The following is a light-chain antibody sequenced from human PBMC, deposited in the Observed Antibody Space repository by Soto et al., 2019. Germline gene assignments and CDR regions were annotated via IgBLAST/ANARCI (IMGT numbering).Light chain of an antibody. CDR1: QSVTSSY. Sequence: IVLTQSPGTLSLSPGERATLSCRASQSVTSSYLAWYQQKPAQAPRLLIYGASTRATGIPYRFSGSGSGTDFTLTISRLEPEDFAVYYCQHYGSSPQIIFGQGTRLEIK. J-gene: IGKJ5*01. CDR3: QHYGSSPQII. V-gene: IGKV3-20*01. CDR2: GAS.